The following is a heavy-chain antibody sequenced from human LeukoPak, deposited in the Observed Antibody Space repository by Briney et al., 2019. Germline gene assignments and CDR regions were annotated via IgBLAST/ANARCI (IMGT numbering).Heavy chain of an antibody. Sequence: GGSLRLSCAASGFTFSSYWMTWVRQAPGKGLEWVAKIKQDGSEKYYVDSVKGRFTISRDNAKDSLYLQMNSLGAEDTAVYYCARRGTSSSWAHFDYWGQGTLVTVSS. J-gene: IGHJ4*02. V-gene: IGHV3-7*05. CDR2: IKQDGSEK. D-gene: IGHD6-13*01. CDR3: ARRGTSSSWAHFDY. CDR1: GFTFSSYW.